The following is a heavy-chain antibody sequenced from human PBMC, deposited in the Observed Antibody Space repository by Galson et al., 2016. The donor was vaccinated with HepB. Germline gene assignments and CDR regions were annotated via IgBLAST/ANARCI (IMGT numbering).Heavy chain of an antibody. CDR1: GYSFTDYA. Sequence: SVKVSCKASGYSFTDYAMHWVRQAPGQRLEWMGWINAGNGHTKYSQNLQGRVTITRDTSASIAYMELSSLTSEDTALYYCASSVGHNDGYGYWGQGTLVTVSS. J-gene: IGHJ4*02. CDR3: ASSVGHNDGYGY. CDR2: INAGNGHT. V-gene: IGHV1-3*01. D-gene: IGHD5-18*01.